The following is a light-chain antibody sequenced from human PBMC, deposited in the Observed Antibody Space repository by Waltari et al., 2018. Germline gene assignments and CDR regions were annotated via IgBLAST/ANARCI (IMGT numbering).Light chain of an antibody. J-gene: IGLJ1*01. CDR2: RND. Sequence: QSVLTQPPSASGTPGQRVTISCSGSSSNIGSNHVYWYQQLPGMAPTLLIYRNDQRPSGVPDRFSGSKSGSSASLAISVLRSEDEADYYCGAWDDSLSGHYVFGTGTKVTVL. CDR3: GAWDDSLSGHYV. V-gene: IGLV1-47*01. CDR1: SSNIGSNH.